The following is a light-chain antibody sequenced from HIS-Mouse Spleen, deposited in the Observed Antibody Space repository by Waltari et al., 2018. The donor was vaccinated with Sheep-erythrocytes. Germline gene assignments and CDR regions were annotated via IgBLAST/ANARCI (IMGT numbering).Light chain of an antibody. CDR2: DVS. CDR3: CSYAGSYNHV. V-gene: IGLV2-11*01. CDR1: SSDVGGYNY. J-gene: IGLJ1*01. Sequence: QSALTQPRSVSGSPGQSVTISCTGTSSDVGGYNYVSWYQQHPGKAPKLMIYDVSTRPSGVPDRFSGSKSDNTASLTISGLQAEDEADYYCCSYAGSYNHVFATGTKVTVL.